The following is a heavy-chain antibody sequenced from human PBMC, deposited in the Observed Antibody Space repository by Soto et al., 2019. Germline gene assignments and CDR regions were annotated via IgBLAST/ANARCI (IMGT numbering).Heavy chain of an antibody. CDR2: MNPNSGNT. J-gene: IGHJ6*02. Sequence: GASVKVSCKASGYTFTSYDINWVRQATGQGLEWMGWMNPNSGNTGYAQKFQGRVTMTRNTSISTAYMELSSLRSEDTAVYYCARHGGFGGSGDFYCYYGMDVWGQGTTVTVSS. CDR1: GYTFTSYD. V-gene: IGHV1-8*01. D-gene: IGHD3-10*01. CDR3: ARHGGFGGSGDFYCYYGMDV.